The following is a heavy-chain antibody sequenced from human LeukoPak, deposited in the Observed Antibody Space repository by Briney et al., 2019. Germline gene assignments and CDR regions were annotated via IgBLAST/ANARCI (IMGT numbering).Heavy chain of an antibody. Sequence: ASVKVSCKASGYTFTSYAMNWVRQAPGQGLEWMGWINTNTGNPTYAQGFTGRFVFSLDTSVSTAYLQISSLKAEDTAVYYCAGNYYGSGSLDVDYWGQGTLVTVSS. V-gene: IGHV7-4-1*02. CDR2: INTNTGNP. D-gene: IGHD3-10*01. J-gene: IGHJ4*02. CDR1: GYTFTSYA. CDR3: AGNYYGSGSLDVDY.